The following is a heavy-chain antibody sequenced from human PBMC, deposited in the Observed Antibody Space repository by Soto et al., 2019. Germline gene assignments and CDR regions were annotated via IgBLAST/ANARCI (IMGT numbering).Heavy chain of an antibody. J-gene: IGHJ4*02. Sequence: QLQLQESGPGLVKPSQTLSLACTVSGGSFSSGGYYWSWIRQLPVKGLEWIGYIYYRGRSYYNPSLKSLFTITLDTSKNQFSLKLSSVTAADTAVYYCARATSFAGHHGYWGQGTLVTVSS. V-gene: IGHV4-31*01. CDR1: GGSFSSGGYY. D-gene: IGHD6-13*01. CDR2: IYYRGRS. CDR3: ARATSFAGHHGY.